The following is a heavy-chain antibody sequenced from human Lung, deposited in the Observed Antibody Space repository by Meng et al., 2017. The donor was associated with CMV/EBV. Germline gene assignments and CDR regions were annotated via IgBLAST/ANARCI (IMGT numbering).Heavy chain of an antibody. D-gene: IGHD3-16*01. Sequence: SCKASGGTFSSYAISWVRQAPGQGLGWMGGIIPIFGTANYAQKFQGRVTITTDESTSTAYMELSSLRSEDTAVYYCARGPGELYYFDYWGQGTLVTVSS. J-gene: IGHJ4*02. V-gene: IGHV1-69*05. CDR2: IIPIFGTA. CDR1: GGTFSSYA. CDR3: ARGPGELYYFDY.